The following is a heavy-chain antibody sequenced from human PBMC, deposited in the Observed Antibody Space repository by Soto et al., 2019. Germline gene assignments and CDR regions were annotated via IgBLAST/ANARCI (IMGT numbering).Heavy chain of an antibody. V-gene: IGHV3-48*02. D-gene: IGHD1-1*01. CDR1: GITFSSYS. Sequence: EVQLVESGGVLVQPGESLRLSCTASGITFSSYSMNWVRQAPGKGLEWLSYISSSNTAYADSVKGRFTISRDNAKNSVYLQMNSQRDEDTAVYYCVCDQDVHAPMFHWNCWGRGTRVTVSS. CDR2: ISSSNT. J-gene: IGHJ4*02. CDR3: VCDQDVHAPMFHWNC.